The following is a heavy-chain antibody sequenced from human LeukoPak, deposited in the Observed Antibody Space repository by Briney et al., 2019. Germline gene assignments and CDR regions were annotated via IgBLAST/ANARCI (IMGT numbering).Heavy chain of an antibody. J-gene: IGHJ4*02. V-gene: IGHV4-34*01. CDR1: GGSFSGYY. D-gene: IGHD6-19*01. Sequence: SETLSLTCAVYGGSFSGYYWSWIRQPPGKGLEWIGEINHSGSTNYNPSLKSRVTMSIDTSKNQFSLKLNSVTAADTAVYYCARVSRGWNYVDYWGQGTLVTVSS. CDR3: ARVSRGWNYVDY. CDR2: INHSGST.